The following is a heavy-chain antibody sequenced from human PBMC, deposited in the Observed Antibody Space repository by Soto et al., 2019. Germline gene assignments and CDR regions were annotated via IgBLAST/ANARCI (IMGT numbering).Heavy chain of an antibody. CDR3: ARGSIAVDLRLDY. CDR1: GGSFSGYY. Sequence: SETLSLTCAVYGGSFSGYYWSWIRQPPGKGLEWVGEINHSGSTNYNPSLKSRVTISVDTSKNQFSLKLSSVTAADTAVYYCARGSIAVDLRLDYWGQGTLVTVSS. CDR2: INHSGST. D-gene: IGHD6-19*01. J-gene: IGHJ4*02. V-gene: IGHV4-34*01.